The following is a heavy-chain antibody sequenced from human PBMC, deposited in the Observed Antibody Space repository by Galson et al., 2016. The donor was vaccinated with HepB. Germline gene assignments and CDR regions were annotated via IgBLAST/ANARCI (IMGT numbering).Heavy chain of an antibody. J-gene: IGHJ6*02. CDR1: GFSLTTGGMC. Sequence: PALVKPTQTLTLPCTFSGFSLTTGGMCVSWIRQPPGKALEWLALVDWKDEKYYSTSLKTRLTISREDSKNQVVLTMTNMEPVATATHYFSRSYEYVHFAMDVWGQGTTVTVSS. V-gene: IGHV2-70*13. D-gene: IGHD3-16*01. CDR2: VDWKDEK. CDR3: SRSYEYVHFAMDV.